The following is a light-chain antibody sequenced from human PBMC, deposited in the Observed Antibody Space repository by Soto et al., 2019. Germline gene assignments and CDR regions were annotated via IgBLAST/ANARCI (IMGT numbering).Light chain of an antibody. J-gene: IGKJ3*01. CDR1: QSVSSTY. V-gene: IGKV3-20*01. CDR2: GAA. Sequence: EIVLTQSPGTLSLSPGEIATLSCRASQSVSSTYLAWYQHKPGQAPRLLIYGAATGAAGVPDRFSGSGSGRDFTLTISRVEPEDFAVYYCHQYGSSSLFTFGHGTKVEIK. CDR3: HQYGSSSLFT.